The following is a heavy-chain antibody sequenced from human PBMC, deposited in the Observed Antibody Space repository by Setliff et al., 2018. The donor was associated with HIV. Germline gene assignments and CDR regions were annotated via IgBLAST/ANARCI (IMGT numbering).Heavy chain of an antibody. CDR2: IFGSGIT. Sequence: SETLSLTCTLYGFSISSGGFYWNWIRQRSGKGLEWSGDIFGSGITYYNPSLKSRLRIAIDTSANRFSVELSSVTAADTALYFCARVPNWGEAPFAFDVWGLGTMVTVSS. CDR3: ARVPNWGEAPFAFDV. D-gene: IGHD7-27*01. J-gene: IGHJ3*01. V-gene: IGHV4-31*03. CDR1: GFSISSGGFY.